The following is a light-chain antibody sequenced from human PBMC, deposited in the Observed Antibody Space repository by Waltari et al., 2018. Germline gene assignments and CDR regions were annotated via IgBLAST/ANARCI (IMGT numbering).Light chain of an antibody. CDR2: DAS. CDR1: QNVDNY. CDR3: QQRSSLLPVT. J-gene: IGKJ4*01. V-gene: IGKV3-11*01. Sequence: EIVLTQSPGTVSLSPGARAPLSCRASQNVDNYVAWYQQRPGQTPTLLIYDASNRATGVPARFSGSGSGTDFTLTISGLEPEDFAVYYCQQRSSLLPVTFGGGTKVEIK.